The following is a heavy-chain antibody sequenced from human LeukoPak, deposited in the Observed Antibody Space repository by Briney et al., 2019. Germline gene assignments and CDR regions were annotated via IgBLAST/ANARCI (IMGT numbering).Heavy chain of an antibody. CDR1: GFTFSDYI. V-gene: IGHV3-72*01. D-gene: IGHD4-23*01. CDR2: IRRGTNSYTT. J-gene: IGHJ4*02. Sequence: PGGSLRLSCAASGFTFSDYILDWVRQAPGKGLEWVGRIRRGTNSYTTEYAASVKGRFIISRDDSKNSLYLQMNSLRAEDTAVYYCARTSDYGGNARVLDYWGQGTLVTVSS. CDR3: ARTSDYGGNARVLDY.